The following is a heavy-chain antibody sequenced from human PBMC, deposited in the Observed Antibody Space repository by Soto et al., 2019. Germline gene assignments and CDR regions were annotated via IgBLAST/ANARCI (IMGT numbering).Heavy chain of an antibody. CDR1: GGSISGDYY. V-gene: IGHV4-30-4*02. J-gene: IGHJ4*02. CDR2: IYYSGSS. Sequence: SETLSLTCSVSGGSISGDYYWSWIRQSPEKGLEWIGYIYYSGSSYSNPALQSRFTVSVDTSKSQFSLKVTSVTTADTAVYYCARGTYCGSDCYWTLDYWGQGKMVTVSS. CDR3: ARGTYCGSDCYWTLDY. D-gene: IGHD2-21*02.